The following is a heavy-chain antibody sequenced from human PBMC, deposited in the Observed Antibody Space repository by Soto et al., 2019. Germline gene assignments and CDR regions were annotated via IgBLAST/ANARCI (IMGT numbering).Heavy chain of an antibody. J-gene: IGHJ4*02. Sequence: EVQVLASGGGLAQPGGSLRLSCATSGFTFSSHGMSWVRQAPGKGLVWVSGITGSGRNTYYADSVTGRITIAIDNTKNTVFLRMNSLRAEDTAVYYCAKNGLGSSPSAIGSWGQGTLVTVSS. D-gene: IGHD6-6*01. CDR3: AKNGLGSSPSAIGS. CDR2: ITGSGRNT. CDR1: GFTFSSHG. V-gene: IGHV3-23*01.